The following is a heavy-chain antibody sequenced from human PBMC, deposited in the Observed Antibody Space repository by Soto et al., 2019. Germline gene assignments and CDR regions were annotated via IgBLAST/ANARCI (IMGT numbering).Heavy chain of an antibody. CDR2: ISYDGSNK. CDR3: AKGQYDFWSGYYTKLDY. CDR1: GFAFGSYG. V-gene: IGHV3-30*18. J-gene: IGHJ4*02. Sequence: SLRVSLSACGFAFGSYGMHWVRQAPGKGLEWVAVISYDGSNKYYADSVKGRFTISRDNSKNTLYLQMNSLRAEDTAVYYCAKGQYDFWSGYYTKLDYWGQGTLVTV. D-gene: IGHD3-3*01.